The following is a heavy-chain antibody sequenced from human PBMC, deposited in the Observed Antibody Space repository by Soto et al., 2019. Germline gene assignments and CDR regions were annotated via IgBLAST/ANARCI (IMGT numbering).Heavy chain of an antibody. J-gene: IGHJ6*03. CDR2: IYYSGST. CDR1: GGSISSGGYY. D-gene: IGHD3-3*01. Sequence: SETLSLTCTVSGGSISSGGYYWSWIRQHPGKGLEWIGYIYYSGSTYYNPSLKSRVTISVDTSKNQFSLKLSSVTAADTAVYYCARGGRKIFGVVIIPTAHYYYMDVWGKGTTVTVSS. CDR3: ARGGRKIFGVVIIPTAHYYYMDV. V-gene: IGHV4-31*03.